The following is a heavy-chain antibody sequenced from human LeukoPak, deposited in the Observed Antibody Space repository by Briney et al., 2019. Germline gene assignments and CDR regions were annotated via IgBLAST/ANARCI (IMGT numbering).Heavy chain of an antibody. D-gene: IGHD5-18*01. J-gene: IGHJ4*02. CDR3: ARDPDTAMAQSDY. V-gene: IGHV4-38-2*02. CDR1: GYSIGSDYY. CDR2: IYHSGST. Sequence: PSETLSLTCTVSGYSIGSDYYWGWIRQPPGKGLEWIGCIYHSGSTYYNPSLKSRVTRSIDTSKNQFSLKLSSVTAADTAVYFCARDPDTAMAQSDYWGQGTLVTVSS.